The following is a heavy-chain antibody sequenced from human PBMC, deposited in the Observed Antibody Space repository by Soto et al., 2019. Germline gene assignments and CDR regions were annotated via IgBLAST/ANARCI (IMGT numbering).Heavy chain of an antibody. D-gene: IGHD6-13*01. Sequence: QVQLQESGPGLLKPSETLSLTCTVSGGSISSYFYIWVRQPPGKGLEWFGSVYCTGTTDYNPSLKRRVNISVDTSKTQFSLNLSSVTAADTAVYYCARDLAAVPRAFDYWGRGTLVTVSS. J-gene: IGHJ4*02. CDR3: ARDLAAVPRAFDY. CDR2: VYCTGTT. CDR1: GGSISSYF. V-gene: IGHV4-59*12.